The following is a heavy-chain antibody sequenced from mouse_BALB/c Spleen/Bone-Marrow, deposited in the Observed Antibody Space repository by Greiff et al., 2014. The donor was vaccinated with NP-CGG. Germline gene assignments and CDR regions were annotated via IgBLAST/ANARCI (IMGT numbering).Heavy chain of an antibody. CDR1: GYTFTDYN. V-gene: IGHV1S29*02. Sequence: VQLQQSGPELVRPGASVKISCKASGYTFTDYNIYWVKQSHGKSLEWIGYIYPYSGGTGHNQKFKSKATLTVDSSSTTAYMELRSLTSEDSAVYYCARGNWDFAYWGQGTLVTVST. CDR3: ARGNWDFAY. D-gene: IGHD4-1*01. J-gene: IGHJ3*01. CDR2: IYPYSGGT.